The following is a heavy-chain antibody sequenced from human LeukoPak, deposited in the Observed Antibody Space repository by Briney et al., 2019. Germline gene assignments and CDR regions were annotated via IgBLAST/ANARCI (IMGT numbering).Heavy chain of an antibody. J-gene: IGHJ4*02. V-gene: IGHV3-48*01. D-gene: IGHD5-12*01. CDR1: GFTFSTYG. CDR2: ISGSSSAI. Sequence: PGGSLRLSCAASGFTFSTYGMNWVRQAPGKGLEWVSYISGSSSAIYYTDSVKGRFTISRDNVEKSVYLQMNGLRAEDTAVYYCATYSGYDRIFDHWGQGTLVTVSS. CDR3: ATYSGYDRIFDH.